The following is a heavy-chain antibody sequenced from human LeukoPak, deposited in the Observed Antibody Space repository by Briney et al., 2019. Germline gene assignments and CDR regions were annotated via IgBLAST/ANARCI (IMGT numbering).Heavy chain of an antibody. Sequence: GGSLRLSCAASGFTFSSYAMSWVRQALGKGLEWVSAISGSGGSTYYADSVKGRFTISRDNSKNTLYLQMNSLRAEDTAVYYCAKKGSSMVRAYYYYYYGMDVWGQGTTVTVSS. D-gene: IGHD3-10*01. CDR1: GFTFSSYA. J-gene: IGHJ6*02. CDR3: AKKGSSMVRAYYYYYYGMDV. CDR2: ISGSGGST. V-gene: IGHV3-23*01.